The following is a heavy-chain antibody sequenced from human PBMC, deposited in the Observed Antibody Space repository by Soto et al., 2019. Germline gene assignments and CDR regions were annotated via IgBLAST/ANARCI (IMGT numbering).Heavy chain of an antibody. D-gene: IGHD6-19*01. CDR1: GFTFSSYA. CDR3: VRAYASGWYYFDS. V-gene: IGHV3-23*01. Sequence: GGSLRLSCAASGFTFSSYAMSWVRQAPGKGLEWVSTISGTGSTTYYADSVKGRFTLSRDNSKDTLFLQISSLRADDTAVYFCVRAYASGWYYFDSWGQGTRVTVSS. J-gene: IGHJ4*02. CDR2: ISGTGSTT.